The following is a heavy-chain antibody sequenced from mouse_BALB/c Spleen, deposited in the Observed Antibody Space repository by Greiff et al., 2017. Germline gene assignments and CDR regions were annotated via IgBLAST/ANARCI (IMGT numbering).Heavy chain of an antibody. CDR2: ISTYYGDA. V-gene: IGHV1S137*01. CDR3: ARYDGSFDD. CDR1: GYTFTDYA. J-gene: IGHJ2*01. Sequence: QVQLQQSGAELVRPGVSVKISCKGSGYTFTDYAMHWVKQSHAKSLEWIGVISTYYGDASYNQKFKGKATMTVDKSSSTAYMELARLTSEDSAIYYCARYDGSFDDWGQGTTLTVSS. D-gene: IGHD1-2*01.